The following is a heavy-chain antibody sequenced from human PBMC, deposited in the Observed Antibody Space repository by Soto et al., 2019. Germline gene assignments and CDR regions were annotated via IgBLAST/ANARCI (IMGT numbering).Heavy chain of an antibody. CDR3: ARDYIAVAGRWFDP. CDR2: IYYSGST. D-gene: IGHD6-19*01. CDR1: GGSISSSSYY. V-gene: IGHV4-39*02. Sequence: SETLSLTCTVSGGSISSSSYYWGWIRQPPGKGLEWIGSIYYSGSTYYNPSLKSRVTISVDTSKNQFSLKLSSVTAADTAVYYCARDYIAVAGRWFDPWGQGTLVTASS. J-gene: IGHJ5*02.